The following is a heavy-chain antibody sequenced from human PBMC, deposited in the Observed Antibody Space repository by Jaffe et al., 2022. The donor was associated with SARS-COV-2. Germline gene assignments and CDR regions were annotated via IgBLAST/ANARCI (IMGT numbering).Heavy chain of an antibody. Sequence: QVQLVESGGGVVQPGRSLRLSCAASGFTFSSYAMHWVRQAPGKGLEWVAVISYDGSNKYYADSVKGRFTISRDNSKNTLYLQMNSLRAEDTAVYYCARTLIEMATGYYFDYWGQGTLVTVSS. CDR2: ISYDGSNK. V-gene: IGHV3-30-3*01. CDR3: ARTLIEMATGYYFDY. CDR1: GFTFSSYA. J-gene: IGHJ4*02. D-gene: IGHD5-12*01.